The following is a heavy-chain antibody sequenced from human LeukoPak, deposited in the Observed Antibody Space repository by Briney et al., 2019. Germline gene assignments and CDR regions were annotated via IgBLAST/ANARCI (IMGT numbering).Heavy chain of an antibody. Sequence: GASVKVSCKASGYTFTGYYMHWVRQAPGQGLEWMGWINPNSGGTNYAQKFQGRVTMTRDTSISTAYMELSRLRSDDTAVYYCARDPGVAAAGTIGYWGQGTQVTVSS. CDR2: INPNSGGT. J-gene: IGHJ4*02. V-gene: IGHV1-2*02. D-gene: IGHD6-13*01. CDR3: ARDPGVAAAGTIGY. CDR1: GYTFTGYY.